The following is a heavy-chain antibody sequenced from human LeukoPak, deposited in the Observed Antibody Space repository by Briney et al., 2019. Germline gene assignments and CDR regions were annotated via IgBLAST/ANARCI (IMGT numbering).Heavy chain of an antibody. CDR3: AKGHGGNSYSWFDP. V-gene: IGHV3-23*01. CDR1: GFTFSSYA. J-gene: IGHJ5*02. CDR2: ISGSGGST. Sequence: GGSLRLSCAASGFTFSSYAMSWVRQAPGKGLKWVSAISGSGGSTYCADSVKDRFTITRHNSNNTLYLQMNSLRAEDTAVYYCAKGHGGNSYSWFDPWGQGTLVTVSS. D-gene: IGHD2-21*02.